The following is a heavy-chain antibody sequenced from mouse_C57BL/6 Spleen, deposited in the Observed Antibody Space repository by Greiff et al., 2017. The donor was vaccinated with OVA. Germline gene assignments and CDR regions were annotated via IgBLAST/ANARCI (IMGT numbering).Heavy chain of an antibody. CDR2: IYPSDSET. CDR3: ARAMVTIFDY. Sequence: VQLQQPGAELVRPGSSVKLSCKASGYTFTSYWMDWVKQRPGQGLEWIGNIYPSDSETHYNQKFKDKATLTVDKSSSTAYMQLISLTSEDSAVYYCARAMVTIFDYWGQGTTLTVSS. CDR1: GYTFTSYW. V-gene: IGHV1-61*01. D-gene: IGHD2-3*01. J-gene: IGHJ2*01.